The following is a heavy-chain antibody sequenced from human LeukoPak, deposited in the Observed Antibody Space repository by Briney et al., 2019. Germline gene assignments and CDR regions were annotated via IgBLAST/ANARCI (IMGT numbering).Heavy chain of an antibody. V-gene: IGHV3-53*01. CDR3: ARAIQSQLLKGYFDY. CDR1: GFTVSSNY. Sequence: GGSLRLSCAVSGFTVSSNYMSWVRQAPGKGLEWVSVMYSGGSAYYADSLKGRFTISRDNSKNTMYLQMNSLTAEDTAVYFCARAIQSQLLKGYFDYWGQGTLVTASS. D-gene: IGHD2-2*01. CDR2: MYSGGSA. J-gene: IGHJ4*02.